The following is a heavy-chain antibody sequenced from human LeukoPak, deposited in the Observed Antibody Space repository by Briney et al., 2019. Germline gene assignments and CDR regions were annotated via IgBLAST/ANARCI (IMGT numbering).Heavy chain of an antibody. CDR2: IKQDGSEE. CDR3: ANPGIAAAGLYFDY. CDR1: GFTFSSYW. V-gene: IGHV3-7*01. Sequence: GGSLRLSCAASGFTFSSYWMTWVRQAPGKGLEWVANIKQDGSEEYYVDSVKGRFTISRDNAKNSLYLQMNSLRAEDTAVYYCANPGIAAAGLYFDYWGQGTLVTVSS. D-gene: IGHD6-13*01. J-gene: IGHJ4*02.